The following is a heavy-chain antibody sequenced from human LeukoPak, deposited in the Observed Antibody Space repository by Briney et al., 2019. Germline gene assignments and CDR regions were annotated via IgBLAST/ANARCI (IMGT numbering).Heavy chain of an antibody. CDR1: GLTFSTFG. V-gene: IGHV3-30*18. J-gene: IGHJ4*02. D-gene: IGHD2-2*01. CDR3: AKDRLVVAPAAMTSNFDF. Sequence: GRSLRLSCAASGLTFSTFGMHWVRQAPGKGLEWVAVISYDGRNSYYADSVKGRFTISRDNSKNTLYLQMNSLKTEDTAVYYCAKDRLVVAPAAMTSNFDFWGQGTLVTVSS. CDR2: ISYDGRNS.